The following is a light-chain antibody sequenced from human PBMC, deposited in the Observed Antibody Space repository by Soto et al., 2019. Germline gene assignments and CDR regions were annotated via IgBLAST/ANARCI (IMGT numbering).Light chain of an antibody. CDR2: DVN. Sequence: QSALTQPASMSGSPGQSITISCTGTSSDVGGYNYVSWYRQHPGKAPKLMIYDVNNRPSGVSNRFSGSKSGNTASMTISGLQAEDEADYYCSSHSSSSTLVVFVGGTQLTVL. J-gene: IGLJ2*01. V-gene: IGLV2-14*03. CDR3: SSHSSSSTLVV. CDR1: SSDVGGYNY.